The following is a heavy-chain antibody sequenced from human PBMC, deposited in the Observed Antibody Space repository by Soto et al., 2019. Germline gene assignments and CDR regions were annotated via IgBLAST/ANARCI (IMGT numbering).Heavy chain of an antibody. D-gene: IGHD3-3*01. CDR3: ARAPYDFWSGYLYYFDY. V-gene: IGHV6-1*01. Sequence: SQTLSLTCAISGDSVSSNSAAWNWIRQSPSRGLEWLGRTYYRSKWYNDYAVSVKSRITINPDTSKNQFSLQLNSVTSEDTAVYYCARAPYDFWSGYLYYFDYWGQGTLVTVSS. CDR1: GDSVSSNSAA. J-gene: IGHJ4*02. CDR2: TYYRSKWYN.